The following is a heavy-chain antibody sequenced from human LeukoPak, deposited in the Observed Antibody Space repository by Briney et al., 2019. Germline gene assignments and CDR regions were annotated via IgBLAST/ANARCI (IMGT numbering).Heavy chain of an antibody. Sequence: SETLSLTCTVSGGSISSYYWSWIRQPPGKGQEWIGYIYYSGSTNYNPSLRSRVTISVDTSKNQFSLKLSSVTAADTAVYYCARVLTGATDYWGQGTLVTVSS. CDR3: ARVLTGATDY. V-gene: IGHV4-59*01. CDR2: IYYSGST. D-gene: IGHD1-26*01. J-gene: IGHJ4*02. CDR1: GGSISSYY.